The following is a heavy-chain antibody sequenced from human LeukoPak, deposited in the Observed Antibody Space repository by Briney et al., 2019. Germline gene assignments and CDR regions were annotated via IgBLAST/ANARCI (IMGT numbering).Heavy chain of an antibody. J-gene: IGHJ4*02. V-gene: IGHV5-51*01. CDR1: GYSFTNYW. Sequence: GESLKISCKGSGYSFTNYWIGWVRQMPGKGLEWMGIIYPGDSDTRYSPSFQGQVTISADKSISTAYLQWSSLKASDTAMYYCARRGEYRNGLDYYFDYWGQGTLVTVSS. CDR3: ARRGEYRNGLDYYFDY. D-gene: IGHD3-16*01. CDR2: IYPGDSDT.